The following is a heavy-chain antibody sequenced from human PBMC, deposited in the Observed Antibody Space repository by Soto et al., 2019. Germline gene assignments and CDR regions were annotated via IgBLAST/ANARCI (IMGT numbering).Heavy chain of an antibody. Sequence: SETLSLTCTVSGGSISSSSYYWGWARQPPGKGREWIGSTYYTGTTYYSPSLKGRVTISVETSKSQFSLNLTSVTAADAAVYYCARECMGSSRTDSWGQGTLVTVSS. D-gene: IGHD2-8*01. CDR2: TYYTGTT. CDR1: GGSISSSSYY. J-gene: IGHJ5*02. V-gene: IGHV4-39*02. CDR3: ARECMGSSRTDS.